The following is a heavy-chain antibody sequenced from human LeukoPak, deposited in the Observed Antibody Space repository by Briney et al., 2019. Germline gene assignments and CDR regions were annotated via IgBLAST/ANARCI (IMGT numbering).Heavy chain of an antibody. CDR2: IYDSGNE. Sequence: SETLSLTCTVSGGSISTSAFYWGWVRQPPGKGLEWIGSIYDSGNEFYNPSLKSRVTISEDTSKNQFSLKLNSVTAADTAMYYCARQISDYYYYYMDVWGEGITVTVSS. CDR3: ARQISDYYYYYMDV. CDR1: GGSISTSAFY. V-gene: IGHV4-39*01. D-gene: IGHD2/OR15-2a*01. J-gene: IGHJ6*03.